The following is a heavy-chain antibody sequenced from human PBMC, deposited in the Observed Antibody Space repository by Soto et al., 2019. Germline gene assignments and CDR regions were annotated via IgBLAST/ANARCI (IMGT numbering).Heavy chain of an antibody. CDR3: ASGLLRKNWFDP. J-gene: IGHJ5*02. D-gene: IGHD3-22*01. CDR1: GGSFSGYY. CDR2: INHSGST. V-gene: IGHV4-34*01. Sequence: PSETLSLTCAVYGGSFSGYYWSWIRQPPGKGLEWIGEINHSGSTNYNPSLKSRVTISVDTSKNQFSLKLSSVTAADTAVYYCASGLLRKNWFDPWGQGTLVTVSS.